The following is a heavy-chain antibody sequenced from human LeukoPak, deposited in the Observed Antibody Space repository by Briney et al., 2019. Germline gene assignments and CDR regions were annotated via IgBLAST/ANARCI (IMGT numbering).Heavy chain of an antibody. CDR2: IYTSGST. Sequence: SETLSLTCTVSGGSISSYYWSWIRQPAGKGLEWIGRIYTSGSTSYNPSLKSRVTMSVDTSKNQFSLKLSSVTAADTAVYYCARGVGSPRAYYYYYYMDVWGKGTTVTISS. CDR3: ARGVGSPRAYYYYYYMDV. CDR1: GGSISSYY. V-gene: IGHV4-4*07. J-gene: IGHJ6*03. D-gene: IGHD1-26*01.